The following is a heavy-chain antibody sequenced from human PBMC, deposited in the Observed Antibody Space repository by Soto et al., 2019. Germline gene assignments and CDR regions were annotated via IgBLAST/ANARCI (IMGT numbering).Heavy chain of an antibody. J-gene: IGHJ4*02. CDR3: ARDRTFYGSGSYHYFDY. D-gene: IGHD3-10*01. CDR2: INPNSGGT. Sequence: ASVKVSCEASGYTFTGYYMHWVRQAPGQGLEWMGWINPNSGGTNYAQKFQGWVTMTRDTSISTAYMELSRLRSDDTAVYYCARDRTFYGSGSYHYFDYWGQGTLVTVSS. CDR1: GYTFTGYY. V-gene: IGHV1-2*04.